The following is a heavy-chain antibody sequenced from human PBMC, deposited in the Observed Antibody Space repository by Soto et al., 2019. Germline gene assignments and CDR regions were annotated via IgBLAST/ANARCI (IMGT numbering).Heavy chain of an antibody. D-gene: IGHD3-3*01. CDR1: GFTFDSYA. V-gene: IGHV3-23*01. Sequence: EVKLLESGGGLAQPGGSLRLSCVGSGFTFDSYAISWVRRAPGKGLQWISAISGNGAGTDYAHSVKGRFTISRDNSKNTVHLQMNSLRAEDTALYYCAKDTVGGYSFWSGYYSDGLDVWGQGTMVTVSS. CDR2: ISGNGAGT. CDR3: AKDTVGGYSFWSGYYSDGLDV. J-gene: IGHJ3*01.